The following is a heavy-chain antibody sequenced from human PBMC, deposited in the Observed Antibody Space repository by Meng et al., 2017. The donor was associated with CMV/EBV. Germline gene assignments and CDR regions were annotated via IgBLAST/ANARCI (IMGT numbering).Heavy chain of an antibody. CDR1: GFTFSSYA. CDR3: QLVRQAMDY. V-gene: IGHV3-21*01. Sequence: GGSLRLSCAASGFTFSSYAMSWVRQAPGKGLEWVSSISSSSYIYYADSVKGRFTISRDNAKNSLYLQMNSLRAEDTAVYYCQLVRQAMDYWGQGTLVTVSS. CDR2: ISSSSYI. J-gene: IGHJ4*02. D-gene: IGHD6-13*01.